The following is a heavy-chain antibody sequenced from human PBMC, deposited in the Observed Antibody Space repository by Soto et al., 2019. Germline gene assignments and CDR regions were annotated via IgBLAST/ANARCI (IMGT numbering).Heavy chain of an antibody. CDR2: ISWNSGSI. V-gene: IGHV3-9*01. CDR1: GFTFDDYA. Sequence: SLRLSCAASGFTFDDYAMHWVRQAPGKGLEWVSGISWNSGSIGYADSVKGRFTISRDNAKNSLYLQMNSLRAEDTALYYCAKDIAGVMTNFDYWGQGTLVTVSS. D-gene: IGHD3-22*01. CDR3: AKDIAGVMTNFDY. J-gene: IGHJ4*02.